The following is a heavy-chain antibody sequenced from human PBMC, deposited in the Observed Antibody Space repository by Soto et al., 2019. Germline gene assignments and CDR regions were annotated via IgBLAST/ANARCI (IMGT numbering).Heavy chain of an antibody. J-gene: IGHJ6*02. V-gene: IGHV4-39*01. CDR2: IYYIGST. D-gene: IGHD1-1*01. Sequence: SETLSLTGTGSGGSISSSSYYWGWIRQPPGKGLEWIGSIYYIGSTYYNPSLKSRVTISVDTSKNQFSLKLSSVTAADTAVYYCARHEVPPYGMDVGGQGTKLTVSS. CDR3: ARHEVPPYGMDV. CDR1: GGSISSSSYY.